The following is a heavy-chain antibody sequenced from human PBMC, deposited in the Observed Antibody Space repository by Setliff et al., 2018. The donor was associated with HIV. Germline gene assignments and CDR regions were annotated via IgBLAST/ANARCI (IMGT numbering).Heavy chain of an antibody. Sequence: GASVKVSCKASGYTFTSYPMHWVRQAPGQRLEWMGWINAGNGNTKYSQKFQGRVTITRDTSASTAYMELSSLRSEDTAVYYCARDPFLAQGFWSGYYSDYWGQGTLVTVSS. CDR3: ARDPFLAQGFWSGYYSDY. CDR1: GYTFTSYP. CDR2: INAGNGNT. J-gene: IGHJ4*02. D-gene: IGHD3-3*01. V-gene: IGHV1-3*01.